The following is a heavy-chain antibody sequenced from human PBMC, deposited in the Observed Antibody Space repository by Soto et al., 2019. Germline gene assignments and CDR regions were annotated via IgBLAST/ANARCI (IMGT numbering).Heavy chain of an antibody. J-gene: IGHJ4*02. D-gene: IGHD1-26*01. Sequence: QVQLQESGPGLVKPSETLSLTCTVSGGSVSSGNYYWSWIRQPPGKGLEWIGNIYYTGSTNYNPSLKSRVSISADTSKSRFSLKLSSVTAADTAVYYCAWNRGSYEYFDYWGERTLVTVSS. CDR2: IYYTGST. CDR1: GGSVSSGNYY. V-gene: IGHV4-61*01. CDR3: AWNRGSYEYFDY.